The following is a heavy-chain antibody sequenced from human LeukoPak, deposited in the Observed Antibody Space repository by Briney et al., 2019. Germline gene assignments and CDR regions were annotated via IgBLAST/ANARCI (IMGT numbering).Heavy chain of an antibody. CDR1: GGSISSSSYY. CDR2: IYYSGST. CDR3: ARASTESYYYYMDV. D-gene: IGHD4-17*01. Sequence: SETLSHTCTVSGGSISSSSYYWGWIRQPPGKGLEWIGSIYYSGSTYYNPSLKSRVTISVDTSKNQFSLKLSSVTAADTAVYYCARASTESYYYYMDVWGKGTTVTVSS. V-gene: IGHV4-39*07. J-gene: IGHJ6*03.